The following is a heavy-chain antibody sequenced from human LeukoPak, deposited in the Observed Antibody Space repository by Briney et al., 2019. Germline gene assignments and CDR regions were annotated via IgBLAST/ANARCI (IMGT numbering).Heavy chain of an antibody. D-gene: IGHD3-10*01. CDR1: GGSISSGGYY. Sequence: PSQTLTLSCTVSGGSISSGGYYWSWIRQHPGKGLEWFGYIYYSGSTYYNPSLKSRVTISVDTSKTQFSLKLSSVTAADTAVYYCAREGLLSRDYYFDYWGQGTLVTVSS. J-gene: IGHJ4*02. CDR2: IYYSGST. V-gene: IGHV4-31*03. CDR3: AREGLLSRDYYFDY.